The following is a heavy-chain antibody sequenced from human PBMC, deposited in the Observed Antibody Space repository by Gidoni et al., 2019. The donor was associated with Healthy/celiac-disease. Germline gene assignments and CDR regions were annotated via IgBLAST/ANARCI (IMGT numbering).Heavy chain of an antibody. CDR1: GFTFSNYG. CDR2: ISFDGSDK. Sequence: QVQLVESGGGVVQPGRSLRVSCAVSGFTFSNYGMHWVRQAPGKGLEWVAVISFDGSDKYYANSVKGRFTISRDNSKNTLYLQMNSLRAEDTAVYYCAKDGTLVRGMIKYYYMDVWGKGTTVTVSS. CDR3: AKDGTLVRGMIKYYYMDV. D-gene: IGHD3-10*01. J-gene: IGHJ6*03. V-gene: IGHV3-30*18.